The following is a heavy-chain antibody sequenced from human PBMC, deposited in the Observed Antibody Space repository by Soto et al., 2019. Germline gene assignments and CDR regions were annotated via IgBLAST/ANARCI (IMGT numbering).Heavy chain of an antibody. Sequence: GGSLRLSCAASGFTFSSYGMSWVRQAPGKGLEWVSFSSATGAGTYYADSVKGRFTISRDNSKNTLYLQMTSLRADDTAVYYCAKDRRAGGNYGFYSDFWGQGALVTVSS. CDR2: SSATGAGT. CDR1: GFTFSSYG. CDR3: AKDRRAGGNYGFYSDF. J-gene: IGHJ4*02. D-gene: IGHD1-7*01. V-gene: IGHV3-23*01.